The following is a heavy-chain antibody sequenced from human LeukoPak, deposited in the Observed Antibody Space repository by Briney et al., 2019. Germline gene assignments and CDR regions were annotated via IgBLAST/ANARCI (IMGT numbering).Heavy chain of an antibody. V-gene: IGHV4-38-2*02. J-gene: IGHJ4*02. Sequence: SETLSLTCTVSGYSISSGYYRGWIRQPPGKGLEWIGSIYHSGSTYYSPSLKSRVTISVDTSKNQFSLKLSSVTAADTAVYYCARADYYDSSGYYFDYWGQGTLVTVSS. CDR2: IYHSGST. CDR3: ARADYYDSSGYYFDY. D-gene: IGHD3-22*01. CDR1: GYSISSGYY.